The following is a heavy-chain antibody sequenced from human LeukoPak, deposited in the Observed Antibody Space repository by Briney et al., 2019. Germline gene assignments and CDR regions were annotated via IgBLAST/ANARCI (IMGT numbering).Heavy chain of an antibody. CDR2: INSDGSST. Sequence: GGSLRLSCAASGFTFSSYWRHWVRQAPGKGLVWVSRINSDGSSTSYADSVKGRFTISRDNAKNTVYLQMNSLRGEDTAVYYCARTLPISARDSWGQGTLVTVSS. J-gene: IGHJ4*02. D-gene: IGHD1-26*01. CDR1: GFTFSSYW. V-gene: IGHV3-74*01. CDR3: ARTLPISARDS.